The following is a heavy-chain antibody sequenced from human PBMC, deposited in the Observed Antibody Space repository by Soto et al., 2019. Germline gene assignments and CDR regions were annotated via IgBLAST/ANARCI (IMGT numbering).Heavy chain of an antibody. Sequence: EVQLVESGGGLVQPGRSLRLSCTASGFTFGDYAMSWFRQAPGKGLEWVGFIRSKAYGGTTEYAASVKGRFTISRDDSKSIAYLQMHSLKTEDTAVYYCTRPSNIVVVPAASWGQGTLVTVSS. CDR1: GFTFGDYA. J-gene: IGHJ4*02. CDR2: IRSKAYGGTT. CDR3: TRPSNIVVVPAAS. V-gene: IGHV3-49*03. D-gene: IGHD2-2*01.